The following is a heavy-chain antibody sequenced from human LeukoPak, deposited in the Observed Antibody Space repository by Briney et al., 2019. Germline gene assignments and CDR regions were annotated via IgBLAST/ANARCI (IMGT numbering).Heavy chain of an antibody. CDR1: GGSISSGNYY. CDR2: IYTSGST. J-gene: IGHJ4*02. CDR3: ARVGNSGTYQFDY. V-gene: IGHV4-61*02. Sequence: SQTLSLTCTVSGGSISSGNYYWSWIRQPAGKELEWIGRIYTSGSTNYNPSLKSRVTISGDTSKNQFSLKLSSVTAADMAFYYCARVGNSGTYQFDYWGQGTLVTVSS. D-gene: IGHD1-26*01.